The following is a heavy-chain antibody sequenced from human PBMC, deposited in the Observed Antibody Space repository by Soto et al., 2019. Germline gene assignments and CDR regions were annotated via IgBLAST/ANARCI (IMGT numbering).Heavy chain of an antibody. CDR3: ARAPQYYYDSSGPFDY. CDR1: GGSISSGGYS. J-gene: IGHJ4*02. D-gene: IGHD3-22*01. V-gene: IGHV4-30-2*01. CDR2: IYHSGST. Sequence: SETLSLTCAVSGGSISSGGYSWSCIRQPPGKGLEWIGYIYHSGSTYYNPSLKSRVTISVDRSKNQFSLKLSSVTAADTAVYYCARAPQYYYDSSGPFDYWGQGTLVTVSS.